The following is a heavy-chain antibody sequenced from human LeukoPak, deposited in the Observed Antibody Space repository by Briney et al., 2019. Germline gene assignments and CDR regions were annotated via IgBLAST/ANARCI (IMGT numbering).Heavy chain of an antibody. J-gene: IGHJ5*02. V-gene: IGHV4-38-2*02. D-gene: IGHD2-15*01. CDR3: ARVRYCSGGSCS. CDR1: GYSFTSGHY. Sequence: PSETLSLTCSVSGYSFTSGHYWGWIRQPPGKGLEWIANIYHTGSAHYNPSLRSRVTISVDTSKNQFSLKLSSVTAADTAVYYCARVRYCSGGSCSWGQGTLVTVSS. CDR2: IYHTGSA.